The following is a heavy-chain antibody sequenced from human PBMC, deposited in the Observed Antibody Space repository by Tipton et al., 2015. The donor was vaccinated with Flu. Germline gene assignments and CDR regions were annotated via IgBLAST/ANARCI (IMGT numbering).Heavy chain of an antibody. CDR2: IYYSGST. J-gene: IGHJ3*02. Sequence: LRLSCTVSGGSISSYYWSWIRQPPGKGLEWIGYIYYSGSTNYNPSLKSRVTISVDTSKNQFSLKLSSVTAADTAVYYCARDKERAFDIWGQGTMVTVSS. CDR3: ARDKERAFDI. V-gene: IGHV4-59*01. CDR1: GGSISSYY.